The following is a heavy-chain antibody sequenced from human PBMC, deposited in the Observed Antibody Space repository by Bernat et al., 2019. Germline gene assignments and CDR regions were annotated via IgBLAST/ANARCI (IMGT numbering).Heavy chain of an antibody. CDR1: GYTFTSYY. CDR2: INPSGGGS. Sequence: QVQLVQSGAEVKKPGASVKVSCKASGYTFTSYYMHWVRQAPGQGFEWMGIINPSGGGSSYAQKFQGRVTMTRDTSTSTVYMELSSLRSEDTAVYYCARGGRYYDYGMDVWGQGTTVTVSS. J-gene: IGHJ6*02. CDR3: ARGGRYYDYGMDV. V-gene: IGHV1-46*01.